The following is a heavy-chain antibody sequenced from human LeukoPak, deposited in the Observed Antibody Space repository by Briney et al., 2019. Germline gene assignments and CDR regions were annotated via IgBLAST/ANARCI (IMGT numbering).Heavy chain of an antibody. CDR2: ISTDGSST. D-gene: IGHD2-2*01. CDR3: ASVLIGTRNSCAF. V-gene: IGHV3-74*01. CDR1: GFTFSSYW. Sequence: GGSLRLSCAASGFTFSSYWMHWVRQAPGKGLVWVSRISTDGSSTNYADSVKGRFTISRDNAKNTLYLQMNSLRAEDTAVYYCASVLIGTRNSCAFWGQGTLVTVSS. J-gene: IGHJ4*02.